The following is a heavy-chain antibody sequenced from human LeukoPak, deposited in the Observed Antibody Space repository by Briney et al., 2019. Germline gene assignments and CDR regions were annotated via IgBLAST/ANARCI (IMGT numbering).Heavy chain of an antibody. CDR2: ISYDGSNK. J-gene: IGHJ4*02. CDR3: ASAMSPEFDY. Sequence: GRSLRLSCAASGFTFSSYAMHWVRQAPGKGLEWVAAISYDGSNKYYADSVKGRFTISRDNSKNTLYLQMNSLRAEDTAVYYCASAMSPEFDYWGQGTLVTVSS. V-gene: IGHV3-30-3*01. D-gene: IGHD2-2*01. CDR1: GFTFSSYA.